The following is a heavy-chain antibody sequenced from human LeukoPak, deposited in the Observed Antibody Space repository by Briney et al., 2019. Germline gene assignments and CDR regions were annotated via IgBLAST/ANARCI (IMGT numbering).Heavy chain of an antibody. V-gene: IGHV3-23*01. Sequence: PGGSLRLSCVASGFTFSSYAMSWVRQATGKGLEWVSAISGSGGSTYYADSVKGRFTISRDNSKNTLYLQMNSLRAEDTAVYYCTKDRGATPHYFDYWGQGTLVTVSS. D-gene: IGHD1-26*01. CDR3: TKDRGATPHYFDY. CDR2: ISGSGGST. CDR1: GFTFSSYA. J-gene: IGHJ4*02.